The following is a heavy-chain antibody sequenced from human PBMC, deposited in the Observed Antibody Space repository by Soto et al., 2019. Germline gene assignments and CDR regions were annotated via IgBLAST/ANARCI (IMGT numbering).Heavy chain of an antibody. V-gene: IGHV3-30-3*01. CDR3: AREDDYGYRYINYGLDV. Sequence: GGSLRLSCAASGFTFNIYALHWVRQSPGKGLEWVAVISFDGTKKYYSDSVKGRFTISRDNLKNTLYLQMNNLRVEDAALYFCAREDDYGYRYINYGLDVWGQGTTVTVSS. J-gene: IGHJ6*02. CDR2: ISFDGTKK. CDR1: GFTFNIYA. D-gene: IGHD4-17*01.